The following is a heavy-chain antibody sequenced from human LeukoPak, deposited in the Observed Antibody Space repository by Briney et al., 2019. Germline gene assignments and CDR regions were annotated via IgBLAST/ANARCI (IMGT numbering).Heavy chain of an antibody. V-gene: IGHV6-1*01. Sequence: SQTLSLTCAISGDSVSSNSNSWNWIRQSPSRGLEWLGRTYYRSKWYNDYAVSVKSRITIDTDTSKNQLSLQLTSVTPEDTAIYYCARDNGWDRGLDSWGQGTLVTVSS. CDR1: GDSVSSNSNS. CDR2: TYYRSKWYN. CDR3: ARDNGWDRGLDS. J-gene: IGHJ4*02. D-gene: IGHD6-19*01.